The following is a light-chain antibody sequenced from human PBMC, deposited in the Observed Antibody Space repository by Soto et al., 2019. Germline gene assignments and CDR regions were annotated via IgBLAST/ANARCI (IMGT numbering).Light chain of an antibody. CDR1: QSVSSD. Sequence: ESVLTHSPTTLSVSPGERATLSCRASQSVSSDLAWYHQKPGQAPRLLIYDASKRATGIPARFSGSGFGTDFTLTISSLEPEDFAVYYCQQRSKWRTFGQGTKVDIK. CDR3: QQRSKWRT. V-gene: IGKV3-11*01. J-gene: IGKJ1*01. CDR2: DAS.